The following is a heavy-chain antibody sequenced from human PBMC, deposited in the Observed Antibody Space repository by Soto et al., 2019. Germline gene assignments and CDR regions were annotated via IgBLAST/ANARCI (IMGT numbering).Heavy chain of an antibody. CDR1: GGSISSGGYY. Sequence: QVQLQESGPGLVKPSQTLSLTCTVSGGSISSGGYYWSWIRQHPGKGLEWIGYIYYSGSTYYNPSRKYRVTISVDTSKNQFSLKLSSVTAAYTAVYYFAREGDYVSLAFDIWCQGTMVTVSS. CDR2: IYYSGST. V-gene: IGHV4-31*03. J-gene: IGHJ3*02. CDR3: AREGDYVSLAFDI. D-gene: IGHD4-17*01.